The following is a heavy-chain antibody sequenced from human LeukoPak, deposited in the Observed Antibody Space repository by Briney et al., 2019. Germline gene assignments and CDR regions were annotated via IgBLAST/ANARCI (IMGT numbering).Heavy chain of an antibody. CDR3: ARDGTDKIVAPRCFDY. CDR1: GFTFITYA. J-gene: IGHJ4*02. D-gene: IGHD3-22*01. Sequence: PGGSLRLSCAASGFTFITYAMSWVRQAPGKGLEWVSYISSSSNTIYYADSVKGRFTISRDNAKNSLYLQIKSLRDEDPAVYYCARDGTDKIVAPRCFDYWAREPWSPSPQ. V-gene: IGHV3-48*02. CDR2: ISSSSNTI.